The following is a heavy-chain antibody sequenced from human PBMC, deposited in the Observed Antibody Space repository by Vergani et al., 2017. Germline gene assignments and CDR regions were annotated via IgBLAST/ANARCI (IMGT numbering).Heavy chain of an antibody. Sequence: QLLESGGGLIQPGGSLRLSCAASGFTFNSYAMTWVRQAPGKGLEWVSGINNNGGSTYYADSVKGRFTISRDNSKNTLYLQMTDLRAEDTPKYYCAKVCGSTSCPYGGGAFDVWGHGTMVTVSS. J-gene: IGHJ3*01. D-gene: IGHD2-2*01. CDR1: GFTFNSYA. CDR3: AKVCGSTSCPYGGGAFDV. CDR2: INNNGGST. V-gene: IGHV3-23*01.